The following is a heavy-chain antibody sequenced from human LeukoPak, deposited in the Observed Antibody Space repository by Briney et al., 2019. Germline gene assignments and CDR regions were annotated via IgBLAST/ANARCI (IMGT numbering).Heavy chain of an antibody. Sequence: SQTLSLTCAISGDSVSMDTAAWNWIRQSPSRGLEWLGSTYFRSKWYYDYEPSLKSRITINPDTSKNQFSLKLSSVTAADTAVYYCARAGYSSGWYLGYYFDYWGQGTLVTVSS. D-gene: IGHD6-19*01. J-gene: IGHJ4*02. CDR3: ARAGYSSGWYLGYYFDY. V-gene: IGHV6-1*01. CDR2: TYFRSKWYY. CDR1: GDSVSMDTAA.